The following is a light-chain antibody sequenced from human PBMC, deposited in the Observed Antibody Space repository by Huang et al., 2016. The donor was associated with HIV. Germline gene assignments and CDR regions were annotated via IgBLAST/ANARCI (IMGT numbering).Light chain of an antibody. CDR2: SAS. Sequence: IQMTQSPTSLSASVGDRVSIVCRASQSITTYLNWYLQKPGKAPKLLISSASTLHSGVASGFSGSGSGTEFTLTIRGLLLDDFATYYCQQSYSALSSFGPGTRL. CDR3: QQSYSALSS. V-gene: IGKV1-39*01. CDR1: QSITTY. J-gene: IGKJ5*01.